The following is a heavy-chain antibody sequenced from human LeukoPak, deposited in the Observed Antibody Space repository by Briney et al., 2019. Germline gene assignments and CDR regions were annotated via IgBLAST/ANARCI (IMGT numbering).Heavy chain of an antibody. Sequence: SETLSLTCTVSGGSISSSSYYWGWIRQPPGKGLEWIGSIYYSGSTYCNPSLKSRVTISVDTSKNQFSLKLSSVTAADTAVYYCARTIFGVVIAFDPWGQGTLVTVSS. J-gene: IGHJ5*02. CDR2: IYYSGST. D-gene: IGHD3-3*01. V-gene: IGHV4-39*07. CDR1: GGSISSSSYY. CDR3: ARTIFGVVIAFDP.